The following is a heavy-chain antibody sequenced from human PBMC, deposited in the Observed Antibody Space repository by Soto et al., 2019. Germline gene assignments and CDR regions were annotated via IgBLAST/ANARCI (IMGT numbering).Heavy chain of an antibody. CDR1: GFTFSSYA. Sequence: GGSLRLSCAASGFTFSSYAMSWVRQAPGKGLEWVSAISGSGGSTYYADSVKGRFTISRDNSKNTLYLQMNSLGAEDTAVYYCAKAPYYDYVWGSYRHPSYFDYWGQGTLVTVSS. CDR2: ISGSGGST. D-gene: IGHD3-16*02. J-gene: IGHJ4*02. V-gene: IGHV3-23*01. CDR3: AKAPYYDYVWGSYRHPSYFDY.